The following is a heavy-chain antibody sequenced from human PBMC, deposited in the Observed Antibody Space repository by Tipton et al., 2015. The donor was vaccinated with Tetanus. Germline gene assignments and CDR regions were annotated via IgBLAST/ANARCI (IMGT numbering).Heavy chain of an antibody. Sequence: TLSLTCSVSGGSINSGGYFWNWICQQPGKGPEWIGYIYYSGDTFYNPSLKSRVTISVDTSKNQFSLRLSSATAADTAVYYCARDHGGGRVARLNWFGPWGQGALVTVSS. CDR2: IYYSGDT. CDR3: ARDHGGGRVARLNWFGP. CDR1: GGSINSGGYF. D-gene: IGHD3-16*01. V-gene: IGHV4-31*03. J-gene: IGHJ5*02.